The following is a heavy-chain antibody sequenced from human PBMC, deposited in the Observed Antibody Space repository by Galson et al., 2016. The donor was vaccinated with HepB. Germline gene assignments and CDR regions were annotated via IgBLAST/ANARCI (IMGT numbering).Heavy chain of an antibody. CDR3: ARDRRNDYFGVVSGTYYYYGMDV. Sequence: TLSLTCTLSGGSVSSRSYCWTWIRQQPGKGLEWIGYSYSNGDTSYNPSLQSRATISVDTSNDQFFLRLISATAADTAVYFCARDRRNDYFGVVSGTYYYYGMDVWGPGTTVTVS. CDR2: SYSNGDT. J-gene: IGHJ6*02. CDR1: GGSVSSRSYC. V-gene: IGHV4-31*03. D-gene: IGHD3-3*01.